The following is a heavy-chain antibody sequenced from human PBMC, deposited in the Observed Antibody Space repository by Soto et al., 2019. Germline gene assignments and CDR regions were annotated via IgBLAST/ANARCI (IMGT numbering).Heavy chain of an antibody. CDR1: GGSFSGYY. Sequence: ASETLSLTGAVDGGSFSGYYWSWIRQPPGKGLEWIGEINPSGSTNYNPSLKSRVTISVDTSKNQFSLKLSSVTAADTAVYYCARGKRTPIFGVVISPFDAFDLWGQGTMVTVSS. J-gene: IGHJ3*01. CDR2: INPSGST. CDR3: ARGKRTPIFGVVISPFDAFDL. D-gene: IGHD3-3*01. V-gene: IGHV4-34*01.